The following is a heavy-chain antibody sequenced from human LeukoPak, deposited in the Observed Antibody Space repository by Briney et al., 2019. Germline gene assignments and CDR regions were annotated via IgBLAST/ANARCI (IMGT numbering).Heavy chain of an antibody. CDR3: ARLPVYSSSWYGHYDY. D-gene: IGHD6-13*01. J-gene: IGHJ4*02. CDR2: ISAYNGNP. V-gene: IGHV1-18*01. CDR1: GYTFTSYG. Sequence: ASVKVSCKASGYTFTSYGISWVRQAPGQGLEWMGWISAYNGNPNYAQKLQGRVTMTTDTSTSTAYMELRSLRSDDTAVYYCARLPVYSSSWYGHYDYWGQGTLVTVSS.